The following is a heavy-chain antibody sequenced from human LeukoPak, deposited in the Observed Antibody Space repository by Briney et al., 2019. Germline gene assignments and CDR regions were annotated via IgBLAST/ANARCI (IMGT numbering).Heavy chain of an antibody. CDR3: AGGIDY. Sequence: GRSLRLSCAASGFTFSSYAMHWVRQAPGKGLEWVAVISYDGSNKYYADSVKGRFTISRDNSKNTLYLQMNSLRAEDTAVYYCAGGIDYWGQGTLVTVSS. V-gene: IGHV3-30-3*01. J-gene: IGHJ4*02. CDR1: GFTFSSYA. CDR2: ISYDGSNK.